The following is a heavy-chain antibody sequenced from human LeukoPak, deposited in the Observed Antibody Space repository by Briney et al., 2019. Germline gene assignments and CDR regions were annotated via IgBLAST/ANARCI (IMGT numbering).Heavy chain of an antibody. CDR3: TGRIDY. Sequence: PGGSLRLSCAGSGFIFSNYAMSWVRQAPGKGLECVSVIRGSGGSAYYADSVKGRFTISRDDSKNTLYLQMNSLRPDDTAVYYCTGRIDYWGQGTLVTVSS. CDR1: GFIFSNYA. D-gene: IGHD1-14*01. J-gene: IGHJ4*02. CDR2: IRGSGGSA. V-gene: IGHV3-23*01.